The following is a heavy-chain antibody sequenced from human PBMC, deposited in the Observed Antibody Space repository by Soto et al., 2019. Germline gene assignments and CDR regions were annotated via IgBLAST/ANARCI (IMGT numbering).Heavy chain of an antibody. V-gene: IGHV4-59*01. CDR1: GGYISRYY. D-gene: IGHD3-10*01. CDR3: ARDGSGSYFNWFDP. J-gene: IGHJ5*02. Sequence: QVQLQESGPGLVKPSETLSLTCTVSGGYISRYYWNWIXXXPGKGLEWIGHIYDSGSTNYNPSLKSRVTISADTSKNQFSLKLSSVTAADTAVYYCARDGSGSYFNWFDPWGQGTLVTVSS. CDR2: IYDSGST.